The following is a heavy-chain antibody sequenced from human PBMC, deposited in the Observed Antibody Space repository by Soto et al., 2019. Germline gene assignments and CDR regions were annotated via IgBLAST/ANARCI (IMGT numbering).Heavy chain of an antibody. CDR3: ARDLMSDDAFDI. CDR2: IYHSGST. J-gene: IGHJ3*02. Sequence: SETLSLTCAVSGGSISSGGYSWSWIRQPPGKGLEWIGYIYHSGSTYYNPSLKSRVTISVDRSKNQFSLKLSSVTAADTAVYYCARDLMSDDAFDIWGQGTMVTISS. V-gene: IGHV4-30-2*01. D-gene: IGHD3-10*02. CDR1: GGSISSGGYS.